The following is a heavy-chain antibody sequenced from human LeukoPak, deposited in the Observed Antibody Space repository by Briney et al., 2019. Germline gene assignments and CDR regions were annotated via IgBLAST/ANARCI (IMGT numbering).Heavy chain of an antibody. CDR2: ISRSGNII. CDR3: ARGGHLAAADLPTGDF. D-gene: IGHD6-13*01. J-gene: IGHJ4*02. CDR1: GFTFSSYE. V-gene: IGHV3-48*03. Sequence: GGSLRLSCAASGFTFSSYEFNWVRRAPGTGLEWLSYISRSGNIIYYADSVKGRFTISRDNAKNSLYLQMSSLRAEDTAVYYCARGGHLAAADLPTGDFWGQRTLVTVSS.